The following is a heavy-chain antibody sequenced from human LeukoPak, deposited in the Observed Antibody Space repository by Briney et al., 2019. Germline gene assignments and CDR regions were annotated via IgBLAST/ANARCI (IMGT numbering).Heavy chain of an antibody. CDR1: GFTFSSYG. J-gene: IGHJ3*02. Sequence: GGSLRLSCAASGFTFSSYGMHWVRQAPGKGLEWVAVIWYDGSNKYYADSVKGRFTISRDSSKNTLYLQMNSLRAEDTAVYYCAKDRGYHYDSSGYYRMDAFDIWGQGTMVTVSS. CDR3: AKDRGYHYDSSGYYRMDAFDI. D-gene: IGHD3-22*01. CDR2: IWYDGSNK. V-gene: IGHV3-30*02.